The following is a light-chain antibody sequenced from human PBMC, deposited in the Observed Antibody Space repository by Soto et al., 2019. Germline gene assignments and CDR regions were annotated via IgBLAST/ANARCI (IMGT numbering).Light chain of an antibody. CDR1: QSLSGW. CDR3: QQYASYPWT. Sequence: DIQLTHTPSTLSASILYRATITCRASQSLSGWLAWYQQTPGKAPKLLISDAFRLESGVPSRFRGSGSGTEFSLTISSLQPGDSATFYCQQYASYPWTFGRGTKVDIK. J-gene: IGKJ1*01. CDR2: DAF. V-gene: IGKV1-5*01.